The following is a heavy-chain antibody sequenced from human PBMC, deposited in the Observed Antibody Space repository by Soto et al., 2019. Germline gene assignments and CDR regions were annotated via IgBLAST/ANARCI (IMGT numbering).Heavy chain of an antibody. CDR1: GFTFSNAW. CDR2: IKSKTDGGTT. CDR3: TTVTRGENYYYYYGMDV. J-gene: IGHJ6*02. D-gene: IGHD4-17*01. V-gene: IGHV3-15*07. Sequence: EVQLVESGGGLVKPGGSLRLSCAASGFTFSNAWMNWVRQAPGKGLEWVGRIKSKTDGGTTDYAAPVKGRFTISRDDSKNTLYLQMNSLKTEDTAVYHCTTVTRGENYYYYYGMDVWGQGTTVTVSS.